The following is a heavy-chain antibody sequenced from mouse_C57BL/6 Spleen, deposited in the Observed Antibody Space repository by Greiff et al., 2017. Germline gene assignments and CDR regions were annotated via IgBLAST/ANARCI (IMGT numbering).Heavy chain of an antibody. CDR1: GYTFTSYW. Sequence: VQLQQPGAELVMPGASVKLSCKASGYTFTSYWMNWVKQRPGQGLEWIGEIDPSDSYTNYNQKFKGKSTLTVDKSSSTAYMQLISLTSEDSAVYYCARWRGDDYLVIYYGYWGQGATLTVAS. CDR2: IDPSDSYT. CDR3: ARWRGDDYLVIYYGY. D-gene: IGHD2-4*01. V-gene: IGHV1-69*01. J-gene: IGHJ2*01.